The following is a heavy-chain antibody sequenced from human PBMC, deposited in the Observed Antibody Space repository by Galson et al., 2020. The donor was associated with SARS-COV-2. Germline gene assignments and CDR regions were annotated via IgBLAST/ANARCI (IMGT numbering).Heavy chain of an antibody. CDR1: GGSISSYY. Sequence: SETLSFTCTVSGGSISSYYWSWIRQPPGKGLECIGYLYNSGSTNYNPSLKSRVTISVDTPKNQVSLKLSSETAADTAVYYCARAGPESGYPYYYGMDVWGQGTTVTVSS. CDR3: ARAGPESGYPYYYGMDV. V-gene: IGHV4-59*13. D-gene: IGHD3-22*01. J-gene: IGHJ6*02. CDR2: LYNSGST.